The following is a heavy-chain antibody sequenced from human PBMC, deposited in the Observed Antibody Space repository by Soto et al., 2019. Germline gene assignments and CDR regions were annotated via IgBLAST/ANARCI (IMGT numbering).Heavy chain of an antibody. D-gene: IGHD6-25*01. J-gene: IGHJ4*02. V-gene: IGHV3-21*01. Sequence: EVQLVESGGGLVKPGGSLRLSCAASGFIFSDYTMIWVRQAPGKGLEWVSSISSRSSFIYYAESVKGRSTIARDNAKNSVDLQMNSLRAVDTVVYDCARQRGKMARDWGQGTLVTVSS. CDR2: ISSRSSFI. CDR1: GFIFSDYT. CDR3: ARQRGKMARD.